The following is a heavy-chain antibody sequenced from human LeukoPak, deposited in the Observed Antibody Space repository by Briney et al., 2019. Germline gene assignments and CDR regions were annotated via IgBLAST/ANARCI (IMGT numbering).Heavy chain of an antibody. CDR3: ARDESTGRIAVAGKRC. D-gene: IGHD6-19*01. CDR1: GFTFSSYA. J-gene: IGHJ4*02. Sequence: GGSLRLSCAASGFTFSSYAMHWVRQAPGKGLEWVAVISYDGSNKYYADSVKGRFTISRDNSENTLYLQMNSLRAEDTAVYYCARDESTGRIAVAGKRCWGQGTLVTVSS. CDR2: ISYDGSNK. V-gene: IGHV3-30*04.